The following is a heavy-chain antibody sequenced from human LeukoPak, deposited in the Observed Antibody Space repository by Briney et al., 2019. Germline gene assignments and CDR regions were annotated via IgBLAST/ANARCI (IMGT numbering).Heavy chain of an antibody. V-gene: IGHV4-59*01. CDR3: ARGTDYDSSGFYALHFDY. Sequence: SETLSLTCTVSGGSISSYYWSWIRQPPGKGLEWIGYIYYSGSTNYNPSLKSRVTISVDTSKNQFSLKLSSVTAADTAVYYCARGTDYDSSGFYALHFDYWGQGTLVTVSS. D-gene: IGHD3-22*01. CDR2: IYYSGST. CDR1: GGSISSYY. J-gene: IGHJ4*02.